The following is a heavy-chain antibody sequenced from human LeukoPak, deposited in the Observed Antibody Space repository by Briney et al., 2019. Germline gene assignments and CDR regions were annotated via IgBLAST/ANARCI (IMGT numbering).Heavy chain of an antibody. CDR1: GGSFSGYY. J-gene: IGHJ5*02. Sequence: PSETLSLTCAVYGGSFSGYYWSWIRQPPGKGLEWIGEINHSGSTNYNPSLKSRVTISVDTSKNQFSLKLSSVTAADTAVYYCARHWGVNWNDEGGWFDPWGQGTLVTVSS. CDR3: ARHWGVNWNDEGGWFDP. D-gene: IGHD1-20*01. CDR2: INHSGST. V-gene: IGHV4-34*01.